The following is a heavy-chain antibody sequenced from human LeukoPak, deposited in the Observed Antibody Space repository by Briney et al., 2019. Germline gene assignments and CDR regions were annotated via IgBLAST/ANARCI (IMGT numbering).Heavy chain of an antibody. J-gene: IGHJ4*02. D-gene: IGHD3-22*01. CDR3: ARVTTYYYDSSGYYPVRYFDY. CDR2: IYYSGST. CDR1: GGSISSYY. V-gene: IGHV4-59*01. Sequence: SETLSLTCTVSGGSISSYYWSWIRQPPGKGLEWIGYIYYSGSTNYNPSLKSRVTISVDTSKNQFSLRLSSVTAADTAVYYCARVTTYYYDSSGYYPVRYFDYWGQGTLVTVSS.